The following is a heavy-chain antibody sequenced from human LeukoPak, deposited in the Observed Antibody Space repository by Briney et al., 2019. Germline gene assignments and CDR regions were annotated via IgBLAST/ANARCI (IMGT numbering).Heavy chain of an antibody. J-gene: IGHJ4*02. CDR1: GFTFSDYY. D-gene: IGHD5-12*01. Sequence: GGSLGLSCAASGFTFSDYYMTWVRQAPGKGLEWVSFISSSGTTIYYADSVKGRFTTPRDNAKNSLYLQMNSLRAEDTAVYYCARDPDSGGYDYWGQGALVTVSS. V-gene: IGHV3-11*01. CDR3: ARDPDSGGYDY. CDR2: ISSSGTTI.